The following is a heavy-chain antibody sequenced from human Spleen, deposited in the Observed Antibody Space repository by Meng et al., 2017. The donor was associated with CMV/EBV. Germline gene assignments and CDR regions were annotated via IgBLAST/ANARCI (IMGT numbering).Heavy chain of an antibody. D-gene: IGHD3-22*01. J-gene: IGHJ4*02. CDR2: IRYDGSNK. CDR3: AASSGYQLSSFDY. CDR1: GFTFSSYG. V-gene: IGHV3-30*02. Sequence: GESLKISCAASGFTFSSYGMHWVRQAPGKGLEWVAFIRYDGSNKYYADSVKGRFTISRDNSKNTLYLQMNSLRAEDTAVYYCAASSGYQLSSFDYWGQGTLVTVSS.